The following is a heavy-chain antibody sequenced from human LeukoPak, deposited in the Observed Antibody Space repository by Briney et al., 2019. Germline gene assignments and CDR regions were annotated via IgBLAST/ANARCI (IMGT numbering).Heavy chain of an antibody. Sequence: GGSLRLSCAASGNYWMHWVRQAPGKGLVWVSHINSDGSWTSYADSVKGRFTISKDNAKNTVYLQMNNLGAEDTAVYYCVSFYETYWGRGTLVTVSS. D-gene: IGHD2-2*01. CDR1: GNYW. V-gene: IGHV3-74*01. CDR3: VSFYETY. J-gene: IGHJ4*02. CDR2: INSDGSWT.